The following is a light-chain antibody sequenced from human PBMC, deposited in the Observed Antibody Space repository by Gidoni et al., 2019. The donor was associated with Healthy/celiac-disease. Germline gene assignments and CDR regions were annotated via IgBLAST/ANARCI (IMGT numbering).Light chain of an antibody. CDR2: GNS. CDR3: QSYDSCLSGWV. CDR1: SSNIGAGYD. J-gene: IGLJ3*02. Sequence: QSVLTQPPSGAGAPGQRVPISCTGSSSNIGAGYDVHWYQQLPGTAPKLLIYGNSNRPSGVPDRFSGSKSGTSASLAITGLQAEDEADYYCQSYDSCLSGWVFGGGTKLTVL. V-gene: IGLV1-40*01.